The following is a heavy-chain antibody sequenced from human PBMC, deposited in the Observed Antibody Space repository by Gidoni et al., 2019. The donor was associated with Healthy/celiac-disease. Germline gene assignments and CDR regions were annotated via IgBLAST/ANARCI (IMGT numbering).Heavy chain of an antibody. CDR2: INHSGST. CDR1: GGSFSGYY. D-gene: IGHD3-3*01. CDR3: ARLHSVARGYDFWSGYRYYYYYGMDV. J-gene: IGHJ6*02. Sequence: QVQLQQWGAGLLKPSETLSLTCAAYGGSFSGYYWSWIRQPPGKGLEWSGEINHSGSTNYNPSLKSRVTISVDTSKNQFSLKLSSVTAADTAVYYCARLHSVARGYDFWSGYRYYYYYGMDVWGQGTTVTVSS. V-gene: IGHV4-34*01.